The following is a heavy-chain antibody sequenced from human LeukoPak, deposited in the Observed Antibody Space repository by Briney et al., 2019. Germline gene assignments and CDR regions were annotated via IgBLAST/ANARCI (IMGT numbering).Heavy chain of an antibody. J-gene: IGHJ5*02. V-gene: IGHV4-59*08. CDR3: AGHDYYGSGSYR. D-gene: IGHD3-10*01. CDR1: GGSISSYQ. CDR2: MYYSGST. Sequence: SETLYLTCTVSGGSISSYQWSWIRQPPGKGLEWIGYMYYSGSTKYNPSLKSRVTISGDTSKNQFSLKLISVTAADAAVYYCAGHDYYGSGSYRWGQGTLVTVSS.